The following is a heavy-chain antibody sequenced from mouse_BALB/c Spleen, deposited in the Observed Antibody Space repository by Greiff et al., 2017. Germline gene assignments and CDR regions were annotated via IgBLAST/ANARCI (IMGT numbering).Heavy chain of an antibody. Sequence: EVQGVESGGGLVKPGGSLKLSCAASGFTFSSYTMSWVRQTPEKRLEWVATISSGGGNTYYPDSVKGRFTISRDNAKNNLYLQMSSLRSEDTALYYCARWGWDDYWGQGTTLTVSS. D-gene: IGHD3-3*01. CDR1: GFTFSSYT. CDR3: ARWGWDDY. J-gene: IGHJ2*01. V-gene: IGHV5-9*03. CDR2: ISSGGGNT.